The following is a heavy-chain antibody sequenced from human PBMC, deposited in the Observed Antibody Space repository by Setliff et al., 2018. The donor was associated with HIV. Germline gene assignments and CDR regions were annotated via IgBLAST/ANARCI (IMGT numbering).Heavy chain of an antibody. J-gene: IGHJ3*02. CDR3: ARTRDCSSSGCFYHAFDM. V-gene: IGHV4-39*01. Sequence: SETLSLTCTVSGGSISIHPFYWGWIRQPPGKGLEWIGSIHYGGTTCSNPSLRSRVAFSVDTSKNQFSLQLSSVTAADMAVYYCARTRDCSSSGCFYHAFDMWGQGTMVTVSS. CDR1: GGSISIHPFY. D-gene: IGHD2-2*01. CDR2: IHYGGTT.